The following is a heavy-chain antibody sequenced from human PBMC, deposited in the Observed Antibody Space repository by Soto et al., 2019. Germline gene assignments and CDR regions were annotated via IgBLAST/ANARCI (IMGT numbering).Heavy chain of an antibody. Sequence: QVQLVESGGGVVQPGRSLRLSCAASGFTFSNYAMHWVRQAPGKGLEWGAVISYDGSNKYYADSVKGRFTISRDNSKNTVDLQMICLRAEDTGVYYCAGDRSHSSSPYFDYWGQGALVTVSS. CDR3: AGDRSHSSSPYFDY. CDR2: ISYDGSNK. V-gene: IGHV3-30-3*01. D-gene: IGHD6-6*01. CDR1: GFTFSNYA. J-gene: IGHJ4*02.